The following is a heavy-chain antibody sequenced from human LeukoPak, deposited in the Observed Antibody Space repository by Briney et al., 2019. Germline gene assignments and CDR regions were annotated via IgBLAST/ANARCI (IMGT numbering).Heavy chain of an antibody. D-gene: IGHD5-18*01. CDR2: IYSGGTT. CDR1: GLTVSTNY. CDR3: ARGGYSYDFDY. Sequence: GGSLRLSCAASGLTVSTNYMNWVRQAPGKGLEWVSVIYSGGTTYYADSVKGRFTISRDNSKNTLYLQMNSLRAEDTAVYYCARGGYSYDFDYWGQGTLVTVSS. J-gene: IGHJ4*02. V-gene: IGHV3-53*01.